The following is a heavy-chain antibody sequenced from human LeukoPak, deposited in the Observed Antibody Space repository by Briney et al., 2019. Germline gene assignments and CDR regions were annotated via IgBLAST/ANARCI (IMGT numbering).Heavy chain of an antibody. CDR3: ARGWGEKGYCRGGTCNNPQFDY. D-gene: IGHD2-15*01. CDR2: IKEDGREK. V-gene: IGHV3-7*01. Sequence: GGSLRLSCAASGFTFNVYWMSWVRQAPGKGLEWVANIKEDGREKYYVDSVKGRFTLSKDNAKNSVYLQMNSLGAEDTAVYYCARGWGEKGYCRGGTCNNPQFDYWGQGILVTVSS. CDR1: GFTFNVYW. J-gene: IGHJ4*02.